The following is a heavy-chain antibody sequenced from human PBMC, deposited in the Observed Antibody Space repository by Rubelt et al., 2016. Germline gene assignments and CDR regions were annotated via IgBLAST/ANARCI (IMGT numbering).Heavy chain of an antibody. Sequence: ISYIGSGRSPIYYADSVKGRFIISRDNAGNSLFLQMNSLRAEDTAVYYCARASSVVVVAATLKTSLDYWGQGTLVTVSS. J-gene: IGHJ4*02. D-gene: IGHD2-15*01. CDR3: ARASSVVVVAATLKTSLDY. CDR2: IGSGRSPI. V-gene: IGHV3-48*04.